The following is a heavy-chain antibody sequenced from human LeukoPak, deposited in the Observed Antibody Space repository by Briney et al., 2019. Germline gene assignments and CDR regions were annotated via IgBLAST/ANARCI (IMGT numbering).Heavy chain of an antibody. CDR3: ARDNTLFDY. V-gene: IGHV3-11*01. CDR2: ISSSGSTI. J-gene: IGHJ4*02. CDR1: GGSFSGYY. Sequence: LSLTCAVYGGSFSGYYWSWIRQAPGKGLEWVSYISSSGSTIYYADSVKGRFTISRDNAKNSLYLQMNSLRAEDTAVYYCARDNTLFDYWGQGTLVTVSS.